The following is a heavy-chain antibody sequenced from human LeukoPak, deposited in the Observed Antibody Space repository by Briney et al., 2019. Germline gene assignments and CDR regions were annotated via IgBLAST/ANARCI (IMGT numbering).Heavy chain of an antibody. CDR1: GFTFSSYG. V-gene: IGHV3-30*02. Sequence: GGFLRLSCAASGFTFSSYGMYWVRQAPGKGLEWVAFIRYDGSNKYYADSVKGRFTVSRDNSKNTLYLQMNSLRAEDTAVYYCAKEYYDFWSGYPHDYWGQGTLVTVSS. CDR3: AKEYYDFWSGYPHDY. J-gene: IGHJ4*02. CDR2: IRYDGSNK. D-gene: IGHD3-3*01.